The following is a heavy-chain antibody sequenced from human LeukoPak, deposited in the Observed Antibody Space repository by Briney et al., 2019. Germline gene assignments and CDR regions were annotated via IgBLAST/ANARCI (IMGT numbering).Heavy chain of an antibody. D-gene: IGHD2-2*02. J-gene: IGHJ6*02. CDR1: GFTFSSYA. V-gene: IGHV3-23*01. CDR2: ISGSGGST. Sequence: PGGSLRLSCAASGFTFSSYAMSWVRQAPGKGLEWVSAISGSGGSTYYADSVKGRFTIPRDNSKNTLYLQMNSLRAEDTAVYYCARSNCSSTSCYTRSYYYYGMDVWGQGTTVTVSS. CDR3: ARSNCSSTSCYTRSYYYYGMDV.